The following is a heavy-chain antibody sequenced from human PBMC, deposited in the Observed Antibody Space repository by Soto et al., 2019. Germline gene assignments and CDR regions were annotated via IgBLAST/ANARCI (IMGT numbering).Heavy chain of an antibody. CDR3: ARDPLLYSYGPYYFDY. D-gene: IGHD5-18*01. Sequence: ASVKVSCKASGYTFTSYGISWVRQAPGQGLEWMGWISAYNGNTNYAQKLQGRVTMTTDTSTSTAYKELRSLRSDDTAVYYCARDPLLYSYGPYYFDYWGQGTLVTVSS. CDR2: ISAYNGNT. J-gene: IGHJ4*02. CDR1: GYTFTSYG. V-gene: IGHV1-18*04.